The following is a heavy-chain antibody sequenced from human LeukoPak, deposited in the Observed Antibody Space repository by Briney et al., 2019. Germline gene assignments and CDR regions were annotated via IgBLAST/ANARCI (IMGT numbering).Heavy chain of an antibody. CDR2: INHSGST. V-gene: IGHV4-34*01. D-gene: IGHD5-12*01. Sequence: SETLSLTCAVYGGSFSGYYWSWIRQPPGKGLEWIGEINHSGSTNYNPSLKSRVTISVDTSKNQFSLKLSSVTAADTAVYYCAGAAGGGYDFALDYWGQGTLVTVSS. J-gene: IGHJ4*02. CDR1: GGSFSGYY. CDR3: AGAAGGGYDFALDY.